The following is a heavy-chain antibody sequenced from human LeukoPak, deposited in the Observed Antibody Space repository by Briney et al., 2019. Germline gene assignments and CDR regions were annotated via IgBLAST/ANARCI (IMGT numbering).Heavy chain of an antibody. J-gene: IGHJ4*02. D-gene: IGHD5-18*01. Sequence: GGSLRLSCAASGFTFDNSAMHWARQAPGKGLEWVAVISYDGSNKYYADSVKGRFTISRDNSKNTLYLQMNSLRAEDTAVYYCARDQYSYGGYWGQGTLVTVSS. CDR1: GFTFDNSA. CDR2: ISYDGSNK. V-gene: IGHV3-30-3*01. CDR3: ARDQYSYGGY.